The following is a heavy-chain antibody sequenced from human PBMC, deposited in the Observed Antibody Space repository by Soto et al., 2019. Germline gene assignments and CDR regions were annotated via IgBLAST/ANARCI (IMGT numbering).Heavy chain of an antibody. D-gene: IGHD2-2*01. V-gene: IGHV3-48*01. J-gene: IGHJ6*03. CDR3: ARETSTGNYYMDF. Sequence: EVQLVESGGGLVQPGGSLRLSCAASGFSFSYYGMNWVRQAPGKGLEWVAYISTISSNIYYADSVKGQFTISRDNAKNSLSLQMNSLKAADTAVYYCARETSTGNYYMDFWGKGTTVTVSS. CDR2: ISTISSNI. CDR1: GFSFSYYG.